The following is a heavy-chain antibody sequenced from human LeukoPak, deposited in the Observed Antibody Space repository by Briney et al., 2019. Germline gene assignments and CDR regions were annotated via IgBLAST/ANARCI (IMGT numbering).Heavy chain of an antibody. CDR3: ARTDSSSWCVY. D-gene: IGHD6-13*01. J-gene: IGHJ4*02. CDR1: GFTFSSYS. V-gene: IGHV3-48*04. CDR2: ISSSSSTI. Sequence: GGSLRLSCAASGFTFSSYSMNWVRQAPGKGLEWVSYISSSSSTIYYADSVKGRFTISRDNAKNSLYLQMNSLRAEDTAVYYCARTDSSSWCVYWGQGTLVTVSS.